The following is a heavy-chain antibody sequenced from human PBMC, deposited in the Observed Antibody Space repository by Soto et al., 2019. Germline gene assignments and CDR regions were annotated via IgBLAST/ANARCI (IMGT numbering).Heavy chain of an antibody. Sequence: GWSLRLSCASSVFTFISYAMQWVRQAPGKGLEWVAVISYDGSNKYYADSVKGRFTISRDNSKNTLYLQMNSLRAEDTAVYYCARDQHYDSSGYYYPYYYYYGMDVWGQGTTVTVSS. CDR3: ARDQHYDSSGYYYPYYYYYGMDV. V-gene: IGHV3-30-3*01. D-gene: IGHD3-22*01. J-gene: IGHJ6*02. CDR1: VFTFISYA. CDR2: ISYDGSNK.